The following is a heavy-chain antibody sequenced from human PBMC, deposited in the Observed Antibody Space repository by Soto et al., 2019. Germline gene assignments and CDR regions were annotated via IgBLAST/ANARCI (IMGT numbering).Heavy chain of an antibody. Sequence: GGSLRLSCAASGFTFSNSAKSWVRHTPGKGLEWVSAISSTGGSTNYEDPVKGRFTISRDNSQSIQYLQLHSLRAEDTALYYCAKGEDGTWSWIDWFDPWGQGTLVTVSS. D-gene: IGHD6-13*01. CDR3: AKGEDGTWSWIDWFDP. CDR2: ISSTGGST. V-gene: IGHV3-23*01. CDR1: GFTFSNSA. J-gene: IGHJ5*02.